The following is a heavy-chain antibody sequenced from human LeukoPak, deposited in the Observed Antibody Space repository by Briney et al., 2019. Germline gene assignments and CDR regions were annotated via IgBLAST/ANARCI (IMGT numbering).Heavy chain of an antibody. CDR2: INHSGST. CDR3: ARGSALPRGRKRHAFDI. J-gene: IGHJ3*02. V-gene: IGHV4-34*01. Sequence: SETLSLTCAVYGGSFSGYYWSWIRQPPGKGLEWIGEINHSGSTNYNPSLKSRVTISVDTSKNQFSLKLSSVTAADTAVYYCARGSALPRGRKRHAFDIWGQGTMVTVSS. CDR1: GGSFSGYY. D-gene: IGHD3-16*01.